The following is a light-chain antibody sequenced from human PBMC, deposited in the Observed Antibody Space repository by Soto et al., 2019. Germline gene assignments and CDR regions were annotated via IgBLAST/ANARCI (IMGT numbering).Light chain of an antibody. CDR2: VAS. J-gene: IGKJ4*01. CDR3: QQYNVWPLT. CDR1: QSVSSN. Sequence: EIVMTQSPATLSVSPGERATLSCRASQSVSSNLAWYQQKPGQTPKLLIYVASTRATGIPARFSGSGSATELTLTISSRQSEDLAVYYCQQYNVWPLTFGGGTKVEFK. V-gene: IGKV3-15*01.